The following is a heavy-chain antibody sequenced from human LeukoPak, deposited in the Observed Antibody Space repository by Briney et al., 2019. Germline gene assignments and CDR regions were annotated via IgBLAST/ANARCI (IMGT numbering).Heavy chain of an antibody. Sequence: ASVKVSCKASGYTFTSYDINWVRQATGQGLEWMGWMNPNSGNTGYAQKFQGRVTMTRNTSISTAYMELSSLRSEDTAVYYCARGRKLDYDFWSGYYGSVRYYFDYWGQGTLVTVSS. CDR2: MNPNSGNT. V-gene: IGHV1-8*01. CDR3: ARGRKLDYDFWSGYYGSVRYYFDY. D-gene: IGHD3-3*01. J-gene: IGHJ4*02. CDR1: GYTFTSYD.